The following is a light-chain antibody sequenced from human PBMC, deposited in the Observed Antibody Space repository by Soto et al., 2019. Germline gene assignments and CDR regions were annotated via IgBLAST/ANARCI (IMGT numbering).Light chain of an antibody. V-gene: IGKV3-15*01. CDR2: GAS. Sequence: EIVTTQSPATLSVSPRERATLSCRSSQSVSSNLAWYQQKPGQAPRLLIYGASTRATGIPARFSGSGSGTEFTLTISSLQSEDFAVYYCQQYNNWPRTFGQGTKVDIK. CDR1: QSVSSN. CDR3: QQYNNWPRT. J-gene: IGKJ1*01.